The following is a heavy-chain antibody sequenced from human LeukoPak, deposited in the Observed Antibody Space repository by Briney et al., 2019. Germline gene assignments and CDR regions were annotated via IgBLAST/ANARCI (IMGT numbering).Heavy chain of an antibody. V-gene: IGHV1-46*01. CDR3: ARERGDILTGYFVDY. J-gene: IGHJ4*02. Sequence: GASVKVSCKASGYTFTSYYMHWVRQAPGQGLEWMGIINPSGGSTSYVQKFQGRVTMTRDTSTSTVYMELSSLRSEDTAVYYCARERGDILTGYFVDYWGQGTLVTVSS. CDR1: GYTFTSYY. D-gene: IGHD3-9*01. CDR2: INPSGGST.